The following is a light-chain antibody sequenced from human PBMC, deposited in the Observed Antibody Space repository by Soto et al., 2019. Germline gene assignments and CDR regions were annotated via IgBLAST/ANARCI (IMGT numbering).Light chain of an antibody. V-gene: IGLV2-8*01. J-gene: IGLJ1*01. CDR1: SSDVGAYNY. CDR3: TSYAGTYSFFYV. CDR2: DVS. Sequence: QSVLTQPPSASGSPGQSVTISCTGTSSDVGAYNYVSWYQQLPGKAPKLIIYDVSKRPSGVPDRFSGSKSGNTASLTVSGLQAEDEADYYCTSYAGTYSFFYVFGTGTKLTVL.